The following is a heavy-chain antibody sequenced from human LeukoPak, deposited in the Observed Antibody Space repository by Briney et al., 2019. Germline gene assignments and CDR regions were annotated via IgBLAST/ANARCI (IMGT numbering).Heavy chain of an antibody. CDR2: ISGSGGST. V-gene: IGHV3-23*01. D-gene: IGHD1-26*01. Sequence: GGSLRLSCAASGFTVSSNYMSWVRQAPGKGLEWVSAISGSGGSTYYADSVKGRFTISRDNSKNTLYLQMNSLRAEDTAVYYCAKDPASGSYAYYFDYWGQGTLVTVSS. CDR1: GFTVSSNY. J-gene: IGHJ4*02. CDR3: AKDPASGSYAYYFDY.